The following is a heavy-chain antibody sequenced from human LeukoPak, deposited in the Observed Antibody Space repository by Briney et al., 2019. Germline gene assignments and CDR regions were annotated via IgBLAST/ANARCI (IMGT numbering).Heavy chain of an antibody. D-gene: IGHD3-10*01. J-gene: IGHJ4*02. CDR1: GGSISSSSYY. CDR2: IYYSGST. Sequence: SETLSLTCTVSGGSISSSSYYWGWIRQPPGKGLEWIGSIYYSGSTYYNPSLKSRVTISVDTSKNQFSLKLSSVTAADTAVYYCARLKGFGELYYYFDYWGQGTLVTVSS. CDR3: ARLKGFGELYYYFDY. V-gene: IGHV4-39*01.